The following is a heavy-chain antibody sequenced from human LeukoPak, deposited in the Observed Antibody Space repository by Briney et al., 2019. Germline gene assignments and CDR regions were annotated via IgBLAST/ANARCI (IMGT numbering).Heavy chain of an antibody. J-gene: IGHJ5*02. CDR1: GFTFSNYA. CDR2: VTGSGGDT. D-gene: IGHD1-14*01. CDR3: ARETSWRFDP. V-gene: IGHV3-23*01. Sequence: QPGGSLRLSCAASGFTFSNYAMSWVRQTPGKGLECVSVVTGSGGDTYYTGSVNGRFTISRDNSKNTLYLQMNSLRAEDTAVYYCARETSWRFDPWGQGTLVTVSS.